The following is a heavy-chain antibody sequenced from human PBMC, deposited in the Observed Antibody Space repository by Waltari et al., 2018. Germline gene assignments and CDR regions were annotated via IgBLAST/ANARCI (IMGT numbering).Heavy chain of an antibody. J-gene: IGHJ4*02. CDR1: GCSIRRSSYY. D-gene: IGHD6-13*01. V-gene: IGHV4-39*01. Sequence: QLQLQESGPGLVEPSETLSLTCTVSGCSIRRSSYYWGWIRQPPGKGLEWIGSIYYSGSTYYNPSLKSRVTISVDTSKNQFSLKLSSVTAADTAVYYCARQRGIIAAAGIYDYWGQGTLVTVSS. CDR2: IYYSGST. CDR3: ARQRGIIAAAGIYDY.